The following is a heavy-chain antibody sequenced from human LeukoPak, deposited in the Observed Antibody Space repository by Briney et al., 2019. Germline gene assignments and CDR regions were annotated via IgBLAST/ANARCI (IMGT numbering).Heavy chain of an antibody. J-gene: IGHJ4*02. CDR3: ASRQFSSWTFDY. CDR2: IYYSGST. Sequence: PSETLSLTCTVSGGSISSSNYYWGWIRQPPGKGLEWIGSIYYSGSTYYTPSLKSRVTISVDTSKNQFSLKLTSVTAADTPVYYCASRQFSSWTFDYGGQGTLVTVSS. D-gene: IGHD6-13*01. CDR1: GGSISSSNYY. V-gene: IGHV4-39*01.